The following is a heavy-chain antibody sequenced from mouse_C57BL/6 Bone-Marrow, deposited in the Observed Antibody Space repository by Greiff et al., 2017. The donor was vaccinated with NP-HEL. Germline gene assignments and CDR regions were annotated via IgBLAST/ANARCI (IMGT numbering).Heavy chain of an antibody. J-gene: IGHJ4*01. V-gene: IGHV1-53*01. Sequence: QVQLQQPGTELVKPGASVKLSCKASGYTFTSYWMHWVKQRPGQGLEWIGNINPSNGGTNYNEKFKSKATLTVDKSSSTAYMQLSSLKAEDSAVYYCGLLRRYYYAMDYWGQGTSVTVSS. CDR3: GLLRRYYYAMDY. CDR2: INPSNGGT. D-gene: IGHD1-1*01. CDR1: GYTFTSYW.